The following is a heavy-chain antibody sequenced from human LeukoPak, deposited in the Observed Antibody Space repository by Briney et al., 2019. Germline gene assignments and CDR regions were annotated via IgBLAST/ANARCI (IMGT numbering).Heavy chain of an antibody. V-gene: IGHV3-NL1*01. Sequence: GGSLRLSCAASGFTFSSYSMQWVRQTPGKGLEWVSFIYSDNTHYSDSVKGRFTISRDNSKNTLYLQMNSLRAEDTAVYYCAELGITMIGGVWGKGTTVTISS. D-gene: IGHD3-10*02. CDR3: AELGITMIGGV. J-gene: IGHJ6*04. CDR2: IYSDNT. CDR1: GFTFSSYS.